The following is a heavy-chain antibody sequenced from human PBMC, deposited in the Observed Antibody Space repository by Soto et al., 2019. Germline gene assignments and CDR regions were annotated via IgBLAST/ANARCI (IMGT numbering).Heavy chain of an antibody. CDR2: ISAYNGNT. CDR1: GYTFTSYG. V-gene: IGHV1-18*01. J-gene: IGHJ4*02. CDR3: ARAYSSSWYGGFDY. D-gene: IGHD6-13*01. Sequence: ASVKASCKASGYTFTSYGISWVRQAPGQGLEWMGWISAYNGNTNYAQKLQGRVTMTTDTSTSTAYMELRSLRSDDTAVYYCARAYSSSWYGGFDYWGQGTLVTVS.